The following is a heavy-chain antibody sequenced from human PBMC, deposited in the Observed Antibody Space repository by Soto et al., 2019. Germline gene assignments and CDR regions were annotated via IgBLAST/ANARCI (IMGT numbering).Heavy chain of an antibody. CDR3: ARGITLPTPLDY. CDR2: ISAYNGNT. J-gene: IGHJ4*02. D-gene: IGHD1-20*01. Sequence: ASVKVSCKASGYTFTSYGISWVRQAPGQGLEWMGWISAYNGNTDYPQKFQGRVTITRDTSASTAYMELSSLRSEDTAVYYCARGITLPTPLDYWGQGTLVTVSS. CDR1: GYTFTSYG. V-gene: IGHV1-18*01.